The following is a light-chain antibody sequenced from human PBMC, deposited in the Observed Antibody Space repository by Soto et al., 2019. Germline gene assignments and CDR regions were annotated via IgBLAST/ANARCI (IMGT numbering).Light chain of an antibody. V-gene: IGKV1-5*03. CDR3: LQYNTVSPWT. Sequence: DIQMTQSPSTLSASVGDRVTITCRASQSINNFLAWYQQKRGEAPKVLIYGASSLESGVPSRFSGSGSGTEFTLTIASLQPDDFATYFCLQYNTVSPWTFGQGTKVEIK. J-gene: IGKJ1*01. CDR1: QSINNF. CDR2: GAS.